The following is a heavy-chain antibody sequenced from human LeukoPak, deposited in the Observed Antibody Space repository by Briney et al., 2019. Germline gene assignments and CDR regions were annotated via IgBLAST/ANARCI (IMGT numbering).Heavy chain of an antibody. CDR2: IYYSGST. CDR1: GGSIRSSNYC. CDR3: ARKLWSYYFDY. J-gene: IGHJ4*02. Sequence: SETLSLTCSVSGGSIRSSNYCWGWIRQPPGKGLEWVGSIYYSGSTYYNPSLKSRVSISVDTSKNQFSLKLSSVTAADTAVYYCARKLWSYYFDYWGQGNLVTVSS. V-gene: IGHV4-39*01. D-gene: IGHD3-10*01.